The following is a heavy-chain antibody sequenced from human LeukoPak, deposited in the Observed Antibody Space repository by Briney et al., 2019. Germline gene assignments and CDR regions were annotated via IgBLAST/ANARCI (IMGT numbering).Heavy chain of an antibody. CDR3: ASLDSSGYYGY. Sequence: SETLSLTCTVSGGSISSGSYYWGWIRQPPGKGLEWIGSIYYSGSTYYNPSLKSRVTISVDTSKNQFSLKLSSVTAADTAVYYCASLDSSGYYGYWGQGTLVTVSS. V-gene: IGHV4-39*07. D-gene: IGHD3-22*01. CDR2: IYYSGST. J-gene: IGHJ4*02. CDR1: GGSISSGSYY.